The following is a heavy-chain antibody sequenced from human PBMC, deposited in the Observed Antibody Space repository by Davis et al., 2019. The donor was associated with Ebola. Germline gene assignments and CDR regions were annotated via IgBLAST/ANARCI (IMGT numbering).Heavy chain of an antibody. D-gene: IGHD5-18*01. CDR3: AREEGGYSYGRDYYYYYGMDV. V-gene: IGHV3-74*01. J-gene: IGHJ6*02. Sequence: PGGSLRLSCAASGFTFSSYAMSWVRQAPGKGLVWVSRINSDGSSTSYADSVKGRFTISRDNAKNTLYLQMNSLRAEDTAVYYCAREEGGYSYGRDYYYYYGMDVWGQGTTVTVSS. CDR1: GFTFSSYA. CDR2: INSDGSST.